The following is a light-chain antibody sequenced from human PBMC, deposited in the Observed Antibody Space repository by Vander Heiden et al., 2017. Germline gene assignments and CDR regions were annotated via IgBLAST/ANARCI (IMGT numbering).Light chain of an antibody. V-gene: IGLV2-14*01. CDR2: EVS. CDR3: SSYTSSSTSV. J-gene: IGLJ1*01. CDR1: SSDVGGYNV. Sequence: QSALTQPASVSGSPGPSTTITCTGTSSDVGGYNVVSWYQQHPGKAPKLMIDEVSDRPSGVSDRFSGSKSGNTASLTISGLQAEDEADYYCSSYTSSSTSVFGTGTKVTVL.